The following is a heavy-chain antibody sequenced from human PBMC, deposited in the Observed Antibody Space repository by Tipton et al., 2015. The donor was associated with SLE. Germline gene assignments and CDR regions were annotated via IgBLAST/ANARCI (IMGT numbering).Heavy chain of an antibody. Sequence: TLSLTCTVSGGSISTYFWSWFRQPPGKGLEWIGYIYYSGSTNYNPSLKSRVTISVDRSQNQFSLRLSSVSAADTAVYYCASDYSNSDYSYYYMDVWGKGTTVTVSS. V-gene: IGHV4-59*01. CDR1: GGSISTYF. J-gene: IGHJ6*03. CDR3: ASDYSNSDYSYYYMDV. D-gene: IGHD4-11*01. CDR2: IYYSGST.